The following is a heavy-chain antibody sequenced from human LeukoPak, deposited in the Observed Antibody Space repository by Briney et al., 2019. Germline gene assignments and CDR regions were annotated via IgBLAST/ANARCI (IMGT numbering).Heavy chain of an antibody. CDR2: IRSKAKSYAT. Sequence: GFLKLSCAASGFPFSGSAMHWVRQASGTGLEWVGRIRSKAKSYATAYAESVKGRFTISRDDSKNTAYLQMNSLKTEDTAVYYCTSPIATSGQAYYYYYMEVWGKGTTVTVSS. D-gene: IGHD6-13*01. CDR1: GFPFSGSA. V-gene: IGHV3-73*01. J-gene: IGHJ6*03. CDR3: TSPIATSGQAYYYYYMEV.